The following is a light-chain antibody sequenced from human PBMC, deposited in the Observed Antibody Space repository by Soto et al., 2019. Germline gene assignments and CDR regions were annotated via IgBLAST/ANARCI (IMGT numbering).Light chain of an antibody. CDR1: HSVSSR. CDR3: QYYTNWPLT. CDR2: GSS. Sequence: IVMPQSPATLSVSLGERATLSCRASHSVSSRLAWYQQKPGQAPRLLIYGSSTRATGLPARFSGSGSGTEFTLTISSLQSEDFAVYYCQYYTNWPLTFGGGTKVEIK. J-gene: IGKJ4*01. V-gene: IGKV3-15*01.